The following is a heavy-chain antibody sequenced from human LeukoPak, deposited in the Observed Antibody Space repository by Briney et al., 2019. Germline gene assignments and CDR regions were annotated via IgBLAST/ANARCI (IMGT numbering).Heavy chain of an antibody. CDR1: DGSISNYY. D-gene: IGHD2-2*01. CDR2: IDNSGST. J-gene: IGHJ3*02. Sequence: SETLSLTCTVSDGSISNYYWSWVRQPPGKGLEWIAYIDNSGSTNYNPSLRSRVTISIDTSRNQFSLKLSSVTAADTAVYYCARGWVEYQLPPNAFDIWGQGTMVTVSS. CDR3: ARGWVEYQLPPNAFDI. V-gene: IGHV4-59*01.